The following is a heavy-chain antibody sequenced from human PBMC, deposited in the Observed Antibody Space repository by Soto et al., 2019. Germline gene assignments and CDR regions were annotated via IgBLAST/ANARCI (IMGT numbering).Heavy chain of an antibody. CDR2: INHSGST. D-gene: IGHD2-2*01. V-gene: IGHV4-34*01. CDR3: ARRRLVVLPSARHNWFAP. CDR1: GGSFSGYY. Sequence: QVQLQQWGAGLLKPSETLSLTCAVYGGSFSGYYWSWIRQPPGKGLEWIGEINHSGSTNYNPSLKCGVTISVDTPKYQFHLTLSSVTAAATAVYYGARRRLVVLPSARHNWFAPWGQGTLVTVSS. J-gene: IGHJ5*02.